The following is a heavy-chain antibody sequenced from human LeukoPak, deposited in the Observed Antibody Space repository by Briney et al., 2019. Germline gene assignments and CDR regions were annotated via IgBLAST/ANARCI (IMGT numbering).Heavy chain of an antibody. V-gene: IGHV3-74*03. Sequence: QPRGPLRLSCAASGFTFSSYCMHWVRQAPGKGLVWVSRIKSDGSTMYADSVKGRFTIPRDNAKNPVSLQMNSLSAEHTGVYYCARAPSEIGGYYPEYFRHWGQGTLVTVSP. D-gene: IGHD3-22*01. CDR2: IKSDGST. CDR3: ARAPSEIGGYYPEYFRH. J-gene: IGHJ1*01. CDR1: GFTFSSYC.